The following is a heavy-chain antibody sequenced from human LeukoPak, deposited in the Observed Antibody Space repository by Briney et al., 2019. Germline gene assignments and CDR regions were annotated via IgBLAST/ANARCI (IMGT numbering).Heavy chain of an antibody. J-gene: IGHJ4*02. CDR2: MYNSGII. V-gene: IGHV4-4*07. CDR1: GASVSSDF. Sequence: SETLSLTCTVSGASVSSDFWSWIRQPAGKGLEWIGRMYNSGIINYNPSLKSRLAMSVDTGKNQFSLNLSSVTAADTAVYYCAREGGSSRDFDSWGQGTLVTVSS. CDR3: AREGGSSRDFDS. D-gene: IGHD6-13*01.